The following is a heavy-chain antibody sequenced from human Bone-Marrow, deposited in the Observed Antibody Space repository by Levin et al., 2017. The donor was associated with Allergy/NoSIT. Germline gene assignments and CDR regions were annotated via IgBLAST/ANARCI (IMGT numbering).Heavy chain of an antibody. Sequence: GESLKISCAASGFTVSSNYMTWVRQAPGKGLEWVSVTYRGNRTFYADSVKGRFTISRDISEHTLYLQMNSLRSEDTAVYFCARVRYENCSSFTCYVKGDYFDGWGQGTLVTVSS. V-gene: IGHV3-66*01. J-gene: IGHJ4*02. CDR3: ARVRYENCSSFTCYVKGDYFDG. D-gene: IGHD2-2*01. CDR2: TYRGNRT. CDR1: GFTVSSNY.